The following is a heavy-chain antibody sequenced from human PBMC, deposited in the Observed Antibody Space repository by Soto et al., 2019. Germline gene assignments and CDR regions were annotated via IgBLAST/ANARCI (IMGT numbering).Heavy chain of an antibody. CDR2: IYYSGST. D-gene: IGHD3-22*01. Sequence: SETLSLTCTVSGGSISSGGYYWSWIRQHPGKGLEWIGYIYYSGSTYYNPPLKSRVTISVDTSKNQFSLKLSSVTAADTAVYYCARSLRPLMGRSGYYYEGSHAFDIWGQGTMVTVSS. CDR3: ARSLRPLMGRSGYYYEGSHAFDI. V-gene: IGHV4-31*03. CDR1: GGSISSGGYY. J-gene: IGHJ3*02.